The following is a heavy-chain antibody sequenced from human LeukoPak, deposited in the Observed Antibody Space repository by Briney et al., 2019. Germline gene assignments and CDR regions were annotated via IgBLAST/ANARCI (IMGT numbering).Heavy chain of an antibody. CDR3: AREDCSGGSCYLGDY. J-gene: IGHJ4*02. V-gene: IGHV1-18*01. Sequence: GASVKVSCKASVYTFTSYGFSWVRQAPGQGLEWMGWISTYNGNTKYAQKFQGRVTMTTDTSTSTVYMDLRSLGSDDTAVYYCAREDCSGGSCYLGDYWGQGTLVTVSS. CDR1: VYTFTSYG. D-gene: IGHD2-15*01. CDR2: ISTYNGNT.